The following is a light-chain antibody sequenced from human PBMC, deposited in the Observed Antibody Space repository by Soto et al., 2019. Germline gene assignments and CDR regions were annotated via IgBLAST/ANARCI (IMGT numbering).Light chain of an antibody. CDR2: EVS. CDR1: SSDVGAYNY. V-gene: IGLV2-14*01. J-gene: IGLJ1*01. Sequence: QSALTQPASVSGSPGQSITISCAGTSSDVGAYNYVSWYQQHPGKAPKLMIYEVSNRPSGVSNRFSGSKSGNTASLTISGLQAEDEADYYCSSYTGSSSQVFGTGTKVTVL. CDR3: SSYTGSSSQV.